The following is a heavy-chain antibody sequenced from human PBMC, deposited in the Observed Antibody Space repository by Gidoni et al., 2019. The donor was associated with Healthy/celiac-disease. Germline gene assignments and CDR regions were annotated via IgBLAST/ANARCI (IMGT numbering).Heavy chain of an antibody. CDR3: ARLIVGATSYFDY. V-gene: IGHV3-9*02. CDR1: GFPSDDYA. Sequence: DVQLVESGGGLVQPGRSLRLSCASSGFPSDDYAMHWVRQAPGKGMEWVSGISGNSGSIGYADSVKGRFTISRDNAKNALYLQMNRRRAEDTALYYCARLIVGATSYFDYWGQGTLVTVSS. J-gene: IGHJ4*02. CDR2: ISGNSGSI. D-gene: IGHD1-26*01.